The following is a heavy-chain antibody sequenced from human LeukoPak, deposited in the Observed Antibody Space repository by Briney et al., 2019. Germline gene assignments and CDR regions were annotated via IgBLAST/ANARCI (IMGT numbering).Heavy chain of an antibody. CDR2: IRRGGNYK. D-gene: IGHD6-19*01. Sequence: GGSLRLSCAASGFTLRRYWMDWVRQAPGRGVEWVAMIRRGGNYKLHLASVKGRFSIARDDSRNVIFLQMYSLREEDTAVYYCVTDPPDSGWAFWSWGQGALVTVSS. V-gene: IGHV3-30*02. J-gene: IGHJ4*02. CDR1: GFTLRRYW. CDR3: VTDPPDSGWAFWS.